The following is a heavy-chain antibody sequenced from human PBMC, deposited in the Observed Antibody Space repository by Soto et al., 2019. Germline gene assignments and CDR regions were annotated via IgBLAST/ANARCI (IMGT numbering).Heavy chain of an antibody. D-gene: IGHD6-6*01. V-gene: IGHV3-33*01. CDR1: GFTFSSYG. J-gene: IGHJ4*02. CDR2: IWYDGSNK. CDR3: ARDIGYSSSSAPEY. Sequence: QVQLVESGGGVVQPGRSLRLSCAASGFTFSSYGMHWVRQGPGKGLEWVAVIWYDGSNKYYADSVKGRFTISRDNSKNTLYLQMNSLRAEDTAVYYCARDIGYSSSSAPEYSGQGTLVTVSS.